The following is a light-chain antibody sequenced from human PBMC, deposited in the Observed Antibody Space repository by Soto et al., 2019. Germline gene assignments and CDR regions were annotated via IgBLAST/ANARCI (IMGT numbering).Light chain of an antibody. CDR1: SSNIGRNT. CDR3: AAWDDSLNAVV. Sequence: QSALTQPPSASGTPGQRVTISCSGSSSNIGRNTVNWYQQLPGTTPKLLIYSNKQRPSGVPDRFSGSKSGTSASLAISGLQSEDEADYYCAAWDDSLNAVVFGGGTKLTVL. CDR2: SNK. J-gene: IGLJ2*01. V-gene: IGLV1-44*01.